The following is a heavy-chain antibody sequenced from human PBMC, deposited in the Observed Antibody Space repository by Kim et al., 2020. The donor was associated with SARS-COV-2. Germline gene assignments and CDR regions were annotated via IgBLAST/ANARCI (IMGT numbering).Heavy chain of an antibody. D-gene: IGHD4-17*01. CDR3: AKDKGYGDYGGSDYYGMDV. CDR2: ISWNSGSI. CDR1: GFTFDDYA. Sequence: GGSLRLSCAASGFTFDDYAMHWVRQAPGKGLEWVSGISWNSGSIGYADSVKGRFTISRDNAKNSLYLQMNSLRAEDTALYYCAKDKGYGDYGGSDYYGMDVWGQGTTVTVSS. J-gene: IGHJ6*02. V-gene: IGHV3-9*01.